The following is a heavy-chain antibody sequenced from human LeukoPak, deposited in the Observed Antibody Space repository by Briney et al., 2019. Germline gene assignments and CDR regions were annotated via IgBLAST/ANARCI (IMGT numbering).Heavy chain of an antibody. D-gene: IGHD3-3*01. CDR3: ARGYDFWSGYYSEGYYFDY. CDR2: INPSGGST. V-gene: IGHV1-46*01. J-gene: IGHJ4*02. CDR1: GYTFTSYG. Sequence: ASVKVSCKASGYTFTSYGISWVRQAPGQGLEWMGIINPSGGSTSYAQKFQGRVTMTRDTSTSTVYMELSSLRSEDTAVYYCARGYDFWSGYYSEGYYFDYWGQGTLVTVSS.